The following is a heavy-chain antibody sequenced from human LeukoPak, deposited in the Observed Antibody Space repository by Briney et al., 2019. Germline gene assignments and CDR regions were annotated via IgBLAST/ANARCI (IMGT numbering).Heavy chain of an antibody. Sequence: SETLSLTCTVSGGSISSGGYYWSWIRQHPGKGLEWIGRIYTSGSTNYNPSLKSRVTMSVDTSKNQFSLKLSSVTAADTAVYYCARDEVNGDFWSGPPGEWFDPWGQGTLVTVSS. D-gene: IGHD3-3*01. CDR1: GGSISSGGYY. V-gene: IGHV4-61*02. J-gene: IGHJ5*02. CDR3: ARDEVNGDFWSGPPGEWFDP. CDR2: IYTSGST.